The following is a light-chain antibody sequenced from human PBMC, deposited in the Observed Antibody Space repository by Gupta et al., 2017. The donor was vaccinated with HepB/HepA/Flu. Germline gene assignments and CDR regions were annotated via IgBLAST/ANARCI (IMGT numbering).Light chain of an antibody. V-gene: IGLV1-40*01. CDR3: QSYDSRLSGSV. CDR1: SSNIGAGYD. J-gene: IGLJ1*01. Sequence: QSVLTQPPSVSGAPGQRVTISCTGSSSNIGAGYDVHWYQQLPGTAPKVLSYGNNNRPSGVPDRFSGSKSGTSASLAITGLQAEDEADYYCQSYDSRLSGSVFGTGTKVTVL. CDR2: GNN.